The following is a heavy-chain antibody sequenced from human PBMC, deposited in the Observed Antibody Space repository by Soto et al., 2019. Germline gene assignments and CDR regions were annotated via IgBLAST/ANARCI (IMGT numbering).Heavy chain of an antibody. V-gene: IGHV1-2*04. Sequence: ASVKVSCKASGYTFTGYYMHWVRQAPGQGLEWMGWINPNSGGTNYAQKFQGWVTMTRDTSISTAYMELSRLRSDDTAVYYCARGTSYYGSGSYYNEGYNWFDPWGQGTLVTSPQ. CDR1: GYTFTGYY. CDR3: ARGTSYYGSGSYYNEGYNWFDP. CDR2: INPNSGGT. D-gene: IGHD3-10*01. J-gene: IGHJ5*02.